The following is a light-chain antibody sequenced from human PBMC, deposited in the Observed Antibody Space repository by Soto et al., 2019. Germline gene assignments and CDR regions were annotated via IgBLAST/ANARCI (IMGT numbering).Light chain of an antibody. V-gene: IGKV3-15*01. Sequence: EVEMTQSPATLSVSPGEGATLSCRASQSVNSNLAWYQQRPGQAPRLLIYGASTRATGIPARFSGSGSGTEFTLTISSLQSEDFAIYYCQQYNDWPPRYTFGQGTKLEIK. J-gene: IGKJ2*01. CDR1: QSVNSN. CDR3: QQYNDWPPRYT. CDR2: GAS.